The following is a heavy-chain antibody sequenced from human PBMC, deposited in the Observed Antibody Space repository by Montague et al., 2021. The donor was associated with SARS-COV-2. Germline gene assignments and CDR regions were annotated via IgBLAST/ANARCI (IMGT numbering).Heavy chain of an antibody. Sequence: SLRLSFAATGFTFGSYEMNWVRQAPGKGLEWVSYISSSGSIIYYADSVKGRFTISRDNAKNSLYLQMNSLRAEDTAVYYCARGRGYDWNWGQGTLVTVSS. V-gene: IGHV3-48*03. CDR3: ARGRGYDWN. J-gene: IGHJ4*02. D-gene: IGHD5-12*01. CDR2: ISSSGSII. CDR1: GFTFGSYE.